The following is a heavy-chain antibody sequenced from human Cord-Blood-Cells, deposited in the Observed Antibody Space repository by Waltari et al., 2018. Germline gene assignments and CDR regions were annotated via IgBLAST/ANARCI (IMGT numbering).Heavy chain of an antibody. CDR2: INHSGST. Sequence: QVQLQQWGAGLLKPSETLSLTCAVYGGSFSGYYWSWIRQPQGKVLEWIGEINHSGSTNYKPSLKSRVTISVDTSKSQFSLKLSSVTAADTAVYYCARELGYCSSTSCSPKLYYFDYWGQGTLVTVSS. CDR1: GGSFSGYY. CDR3: ARELGYCSSTSCSPKLYYFDY. V-gene: IGHV4-34*01. D-gene: IGHD2-2*01. J-gene: IGHJ4*02.